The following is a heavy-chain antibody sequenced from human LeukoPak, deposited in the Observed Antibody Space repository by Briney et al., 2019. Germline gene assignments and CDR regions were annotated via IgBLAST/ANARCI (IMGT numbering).Heavy chain of an antibody. CDR1: GFTFTSSA. Sequence: GTSVKVSCKASGFTFTSSAMQWVRQARGQRLEWIGWIVVGSGNTNYAQKFQERVTITRDMSTSTAYMELSSLRSEDTAVYYCAAAEDLYYYDSSGYPTLYYYGMDVWGQGTTVTVSS. J-gene: IGHJ6*02. D-gene: IGHD3-22*01. CDR2: IVVGSGNT. CDR3: AAAEDLYYYDSSGYPTLYYYGMDV. V-gene: IGHV1-58*02.